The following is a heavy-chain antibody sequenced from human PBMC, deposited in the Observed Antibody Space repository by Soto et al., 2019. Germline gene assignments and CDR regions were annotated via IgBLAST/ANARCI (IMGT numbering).Heavy chain of an antibody. CDR3: ARELYSCGGDCPYYMDY. V-gene: IGHV1-46*01. J-gene: IGHJ4*02. Sequence: ASVKVSCKTSGYPFTDYFIHWVRQAPGQGLEWMGIISLYHHSTSYAQKFQGRLTVTADTSTTMVYMDLSSLTSEDSAVYWCARELYSCGGDCPYYMDYWGQGTLVTVSS. CDR2: ISLYHHST. D-gene: IGHD2-21*02. CDR1: GYPFTDYF.